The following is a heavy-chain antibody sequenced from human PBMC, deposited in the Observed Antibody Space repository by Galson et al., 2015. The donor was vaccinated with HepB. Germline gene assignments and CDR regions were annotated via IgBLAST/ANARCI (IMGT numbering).Heavy chain of an antibody. CDR2: ISSIGSAK. D-gene: IGHD2-15*01. V-gene: IGHV3-11*01. CDR3: GRGSLSWDY. CDR1: GFTFSDFY. J-gene: IGHJ4*02. Sequence: SLRLSCAASGFTFSDFYMAWIRQAPGRGLELVSYISSIGSAKFYADPVKGRFTISRDNAKNSLFLQMNSLTAEDTAIYYCGRGSLSWDYWGQGTLATVSS.